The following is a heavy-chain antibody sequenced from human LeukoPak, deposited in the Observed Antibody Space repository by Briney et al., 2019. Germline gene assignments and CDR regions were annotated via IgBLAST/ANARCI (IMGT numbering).Heavy chain of an antibody. CDR1: GGSISTYY. CDR3: ASRCYDILTGYSMFDY. V-gene: IGHV4-59*01. Sequence: PSETLSLTCTVSGGSISTYYWSWIRLSPGKRPEWIGYVYYSGSTNYNPSLKSRVTISVDKSKNQFSLKLSSVTAADTAVYYCASRCYDILTGYSMFDYWGQGTLVTVSS. D-gene: IGHD3-9*01. CDR2: VYYSGST. J-gene: IGHJ4*02.